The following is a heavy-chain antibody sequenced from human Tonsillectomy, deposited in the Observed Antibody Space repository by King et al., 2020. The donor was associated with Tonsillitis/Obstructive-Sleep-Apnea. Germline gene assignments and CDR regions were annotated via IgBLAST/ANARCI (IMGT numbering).Heavy chain of an antibody. J-gene: IGHJ6*03. CDR2: ISGSGGST. D-gene: IGHD3-3*01. V-gene: IGHV3-23*04. CDR1: GFTFSSYA. CDR3: VGTYSDFWSGSLDYYMDG. Sequence: VQLVESGGGLVQPGGSLRLSCAASGFTFSSYAMSWVRQAPGKGLEWVSAISGSGGSTYYADSVKGRFTISRNNSKNTLYLQMNSLRAEDTSVYYCVGTYSDFWSGSLDYYMDGWGKGTTVTVSS.